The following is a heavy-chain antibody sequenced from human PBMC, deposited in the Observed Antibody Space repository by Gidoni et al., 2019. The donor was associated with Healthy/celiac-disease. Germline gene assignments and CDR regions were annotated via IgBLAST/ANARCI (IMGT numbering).Heavy chain of an antibody. CDR1: GFTFSRYA. CDR3: AKPRGMVATSGYFDY. V-gene: IGHV3-23*01. CDR2: IRGSGGST. D-gene: IGHD5-12*01. J-gene: IGHJ4*02. Sequence: EVQLLESGGGLVQPGGSLRLSCAASGFTFSRYAMRWVRQAPGKGLEWVAAIRGSGGSTYYADSVKGRFTISRDNSKNTLYLQMNSLRAEDTAVYYCAKPRGMVATSGYFDYWGQGTLVTVSS.